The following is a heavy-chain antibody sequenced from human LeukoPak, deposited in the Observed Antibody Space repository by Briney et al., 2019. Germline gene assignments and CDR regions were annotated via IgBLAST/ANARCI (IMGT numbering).Heavy chain of an antibody. Sequence: KTSETLSLTCTVSGYSISSGYYWGWIRQPPGKGLEWIGSIYHSGSTYYNPSLKSRVTISVDTSKNQFSLKLSSVTAADTAVYYCARVPAATKTFDYWGQGTLVTVSS. V-gene: IGHV4-38-2*02. CDR3: ARVPAATKTFDY. J-gene: IGHJ4*02. CDR2: IYHSGST. D-gene: IGHD2-2*01. CDR1: GYSISSGYY.